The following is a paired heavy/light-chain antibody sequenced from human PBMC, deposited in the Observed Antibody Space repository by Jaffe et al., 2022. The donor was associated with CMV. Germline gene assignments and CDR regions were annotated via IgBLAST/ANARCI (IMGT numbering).Light chain of an antibody. CDR2: GVT. Sequence: QAALTQPASVSGSPGQSITISCTGTSSDIGGYDHVSWYQQLPGKAPKLIIYGVTKRPSGVSNRFSGSKSDNTASLTISQLQAEDEADYYCNSYTSQSTQVFGGGTKVTVL. CDR3: NSYTSQSTQV. CDR1: SSDIGGYDH. V-gene: IGLV2-14*03. J-gene: IGLJ2*01.
Heavy chain of an antibody. J-gene: IGHJ4*02. Sequence: QVQLQESGPGLVKPSETLSLTCAVSGVSVSGGDYYWSWIRQPPGKGLEWIGYVHNSGSANYNPSLKSRVTISIDTSKNQFSLKVRSVDAADTAVYFCARVISLLHGSRFYFDTWGQGTPVTVSS. CDR3: ARVISLLHGSRFYFDT. D-gene: IGHD2-21*01. CDR1: GVSVSGGDYY. CDR2: VHNSGSA. V-gene: IGHV4-61*08.